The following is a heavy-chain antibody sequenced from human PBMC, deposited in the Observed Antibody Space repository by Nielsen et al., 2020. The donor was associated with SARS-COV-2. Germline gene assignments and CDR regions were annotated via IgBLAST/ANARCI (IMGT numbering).Heavy chain of an antibody. CDR3: ARDRTSNGDYGEGDY. CDR1: GGSISSYY. CDR2: IYYSGST. D-gene: IGHD4-17*01. Sequence: SETLSLTCTVSGGSISSYYWGWIRQPPGKGLEWIGSIYYSGSTYYNPSLKSRVTISVDTSENQFSLKLNSVTAADTAVYFCARDRTSNGDYGEGDYWGQGLLVTVSS. V-gene: IGHV4-39*07. J-gene: IGHJ4*02.